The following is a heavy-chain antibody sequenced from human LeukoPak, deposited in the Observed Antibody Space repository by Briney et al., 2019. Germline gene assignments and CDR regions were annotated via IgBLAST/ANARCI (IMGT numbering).Heavy chain of an antibody. J-gene: IGHJ3*02. Sequence: GGSLRLSCAASGFPFTIYAMSWVRQAPGKGLEWVSTLSGSGGSTYCADSVKGRFTISRDNSKNTLYLQMNSLRAEDTAIYYCAKNGYSSGPRDAFDIWGQGTMVTVSS. CDR3: AKNGYSSGPRDAFDI. D-gene: IGHD5-18*01. CDR2: LSGSGGST. V-gene: IGHV3-23*01. CDR1: GFPFTIYA.